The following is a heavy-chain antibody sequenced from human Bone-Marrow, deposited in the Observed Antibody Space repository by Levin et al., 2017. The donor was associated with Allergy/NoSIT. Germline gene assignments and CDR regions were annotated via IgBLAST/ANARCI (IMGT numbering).Heavy chain of an antibody. Sequence: QAGGSLRLSCSASGFTFSSYAMHWVRQAPGKGLEYVSAISSNGGSTYYADSVKGRFTISRDNSKNTLYLQMSSLRAEDTAVYYCVKVYLSWGHYYGSGSTFDYWGQGTLVTVSS. V-gene: IGHV3-64D*06. CDR2: ISSNGGST. CDR1: GFTFSSYA. D-gene: IGHD3-10*01. CDR3: VKVYLSWGHYYGSGSTFDY. J-gene: IGHJ4*02.